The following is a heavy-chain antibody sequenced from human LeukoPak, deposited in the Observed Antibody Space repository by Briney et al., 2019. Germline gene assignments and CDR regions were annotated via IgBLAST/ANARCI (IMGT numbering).Heavy chain of an antibody. Sequence: GGSLRLSCAASGFTFSDFEINWVCQAPGKGLEWVSYISDSGSTKYYAGSVKGRFTISRDNAKSSLYLQMNSLRAEDTAVYYCARERGQWLDFDYWGQGTLVTVSS. V-gene: IGHV3-48*03. J-gene: IGHJ4*02. CDR1: GFTFSDFE. CDR3: ARERGQWLDFDY. D-gene: IGHD6-19*01. CDR2: ISDSGSTK.